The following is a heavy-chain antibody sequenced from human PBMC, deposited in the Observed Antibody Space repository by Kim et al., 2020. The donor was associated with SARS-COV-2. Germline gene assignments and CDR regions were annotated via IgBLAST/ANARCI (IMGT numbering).Heavy chain of an antibody. V-gene: IGHV4-34*01. CDR1: GGSFSGYY. Sequence: SETLSLTCAVYGGSFSGYYWSWIRQPPGKGLEWIGEINHSGSTNYNPSLKSRVTISVDTSKNQFSLKLSSVTAADTAVYYCARGRGFGEFPLDYWGQGTL. J-gene: IGHJ4*02. D-gene: IGHD3-10*01. CDR3: ARGRGFGEFPLDY. CDR2: INHSGST.